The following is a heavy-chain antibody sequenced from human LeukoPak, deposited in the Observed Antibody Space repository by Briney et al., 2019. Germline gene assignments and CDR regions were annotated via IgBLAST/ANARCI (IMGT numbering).Heavy chain of an antibody. Sequence: PSETLSLTCTVSGGPISSYYWSWIRQPPGKGLEWIGYIYYSGSTNYNPSLKSRVTISVDTSKNQFSLKLSSVTAADTAVYYCARTDHLDWFDPWGQGTLVTVSS. CDR3: ARTDHLDWFDP. V-gene: IGHV4-59*01. CDR1: GGPISSYY. CDR2: IYYSGST. D-gene: IGHD3-16*01. J-gene: IGHJ5*02.